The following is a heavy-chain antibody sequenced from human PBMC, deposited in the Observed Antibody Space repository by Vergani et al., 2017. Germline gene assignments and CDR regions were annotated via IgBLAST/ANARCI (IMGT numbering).Heavy chain of an antibody. D-gene: IGHD1-26*01. Sequence: EVQLLESGGGLVQPGGSLRLSCAASGFTFSHYAMSWVRQALGKGLVWDSTISGSGGSTYYADSVKGRFTIPRDNSKKTRNLQMNSLRAEDTAVYYCAKSGGSGSQNRGTDYWGQGILVTVSS. CDR1: GFTFSHYA. J-gene: IGHJ4*02. CDR3: AKSGGSGSQNRGTDY. CDR2: ISGSGGST. V-gene: IGHV3-23*01.